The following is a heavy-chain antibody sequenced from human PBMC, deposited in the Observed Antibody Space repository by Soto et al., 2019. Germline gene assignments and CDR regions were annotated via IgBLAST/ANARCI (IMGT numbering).Heavy chain of an antibody. CDR1: GVPISTYY. J-gene: IGHJ5*02. CDR3: ARGQRFSDWFDP. D-gene: IGHD3-3*01. CDR2: IYSSGST. V-gene: IGHV4-4*07. Sequence: SETRSLSLTFSGVPISTYYCTLIRQTAGKGLDWIGRIYSSGSTKYNPALQSRVTMSLDTSNNQFSLRLTSVTAADTAVYYCARGQRFSDWFDPWGQGTLVTVS.